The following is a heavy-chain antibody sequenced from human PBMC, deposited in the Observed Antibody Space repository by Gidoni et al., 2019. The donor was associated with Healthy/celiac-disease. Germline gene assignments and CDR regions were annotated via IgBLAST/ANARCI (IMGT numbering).Heavy chain of an antibody. CDR2: INPRGGRK. D-gene: IGHD6-19*01. J-gene: IGHJ4*02. CDR1: GYTFTSYY. Sequence: QVQLVQSGAEVKKPGASVQVSCTASGYTFTSYYMHWVRQDPGQGLEWMGRINPRGGRKSYAQKFQGRVTMTRDTSTSTVYMELSSLRSEDTAVYYCARDSEAGTEVWGQGTLVTVSS. CDR3: ARDSEAGTEV. V-gene: IGHV1-46*01.